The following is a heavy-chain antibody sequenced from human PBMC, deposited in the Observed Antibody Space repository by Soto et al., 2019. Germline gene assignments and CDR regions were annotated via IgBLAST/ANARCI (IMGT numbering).Heavy chain of an antibody. CDR3: AKDPGVAVTRGYYYGMDV. CDR1: GFTFSSYA. D-gene: IGHD6-19*01. J-gene: IGHJ6*02. V-gene: IGHV3-23*01. CDR2: ISGSGGST. Sequence: HPGGSLRISCAASGFTFSSYAMSWVRQAPGKGLEWVSAISGSGGSTYYADSVKGRFTISRDNSKNTLYLQMNSLRAEDTAVYYCAKDPGVAVTRGYYYGMDVWGQGTTVTVSS.